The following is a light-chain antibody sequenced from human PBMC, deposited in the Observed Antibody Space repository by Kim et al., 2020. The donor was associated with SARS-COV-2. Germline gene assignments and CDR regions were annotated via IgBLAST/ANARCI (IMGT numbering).Light chain of an antibody. CDR1: SGHSSYI. V-gene: IGLV4-60*03. J-gene: IGLJ3*02. Sequence: SSVKLTCTLSSGHSSYIIAWHQHQPGKAPRYLMKIEGSGSYNKGTGVPDRFSGSSSGADRYLTISNLQSEDEADYYCETWDTNTWVFGGGAKLTVL. CDR2: IEGSGSY. CDR3: ETWDTNTWV.